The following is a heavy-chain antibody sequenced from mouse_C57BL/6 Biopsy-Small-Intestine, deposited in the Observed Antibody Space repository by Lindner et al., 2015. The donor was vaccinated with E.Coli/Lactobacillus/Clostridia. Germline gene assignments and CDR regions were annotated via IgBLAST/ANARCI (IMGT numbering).Heavy chain of an antibody. CDR1: GYTFSHYW. Sequence: VQLQESGAELAKPGASVNLSCKASGYTFSHYWMHWVKQRPGQGLEWIAYINPSSGYSKYNQKFKDKATLTAGKSSSTAYMHLSSLTYEDSAIYYCARRDYGTSYSYAMDYWGQGTSVTVSS. D-gene: IGHD1-1*01. V-gene: IGHV1-7*01. CDR2: INPSSGYS. J-gene: IGHJ4*01. CDR3: ARRDYGTSYSYAMDY.